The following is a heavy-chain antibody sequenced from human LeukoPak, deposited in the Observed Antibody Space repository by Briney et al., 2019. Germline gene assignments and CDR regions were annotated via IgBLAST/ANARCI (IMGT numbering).Heavy chain of an antibody. CDR1: GGSFSGYY. V-gene: IGHV4-34*01. J-gene: IGHJ4*02. Sequence: SETLSLTCAVYGGSFSGYYWSWIRQPPGKGLEWIGEINHSGSTNYNPSLKSRVTISVDTSKNQFSLKLGSVTAADTAVYYCARGPYCGGDCYSHFDYWGQGTLVTVSS. D-gene: IGHD2-21*01. CDR3: ARGPYCGGDCYSHFDY. CDR2: INHSGST.